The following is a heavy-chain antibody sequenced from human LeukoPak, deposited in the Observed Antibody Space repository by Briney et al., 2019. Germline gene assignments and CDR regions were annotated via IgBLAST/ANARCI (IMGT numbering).Heavy chain of an antibody. J-gene: IGHJ4*02. V-gene: IGHV6-1*01. CDR1: GDSVSSNSEA. CDR2: TYYRSKWHK. CDR3: ARSLRD. Sequence: SQTLSLTCAISGDSVSSNSEAWDWIRQSPSTGLEWLGRTYYRSKWHKDYALSVKSRISINPDTSKNQFSLQLNSVTPDDIAVYYCARSLRDWGQGTLVTVSS.